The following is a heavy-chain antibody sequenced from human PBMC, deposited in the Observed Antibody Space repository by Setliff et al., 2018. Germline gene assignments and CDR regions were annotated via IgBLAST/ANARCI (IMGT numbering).Heavy chain of an antibody. CDR1: GYTFSNYG. Sequence: ASVKVSCKASGYTFSNYGITWVRQAPGQGLEWMGWISAYTGNTKFAQKFQGRVTMTTDTSTSTAYLELRRLTSDDTAVYNCSKLVRYCTTTACQGASGAEFWGQGTLVTVSS. D-gene: IGHD2-8*01. CDR3: SKLVRYCTTTACQGASGAEF. J-gene: IGHJ4*02. CDR2: ISAYTGNT. V-gene: IGHV1-18*01.